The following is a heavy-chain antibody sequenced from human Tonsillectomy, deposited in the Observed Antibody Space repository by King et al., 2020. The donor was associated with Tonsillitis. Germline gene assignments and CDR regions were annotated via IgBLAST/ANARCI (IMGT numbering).Heavy chain of an antibody. CDR3: ARDRVGVTVFYNYMDV. D-gene: IGHD1-26*01. Sequence: VQLVESGGGLVKPGGSLRLSCAASRFSFSDYYMSWIRQAPGKGLEWLADISTSGNYTNYADSVKGRFTISRDNAKNSLYLQMNSLIADDSAVYYCARDRVGVTVFYNYMDVWGNGTTVTVSS. CDR1: RFSFSDYY. J-gene: IGHJ6*03. CDR2: ISTSGNYT. V-gene: IGHV3-11*05.